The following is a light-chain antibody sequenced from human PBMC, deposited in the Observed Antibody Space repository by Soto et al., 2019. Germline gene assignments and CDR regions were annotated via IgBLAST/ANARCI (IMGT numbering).Light chain of an antibody. V-gene: IGKV3-15*01. CDR3: QQYHTWPPIT. CDR1: QSVSSN. CDR2: GAS. Sequence: EVVMTQSPTTLSVSPGERATLSCRASQSVSSNLAWDQQNPGQAPRLLSYGASTRATGIPARFSGSGSGTDFTLSISSLQPGDVGIYSCQQYHTWPPITFGQGTRLEIK. J-gene: IGKJ5*01.